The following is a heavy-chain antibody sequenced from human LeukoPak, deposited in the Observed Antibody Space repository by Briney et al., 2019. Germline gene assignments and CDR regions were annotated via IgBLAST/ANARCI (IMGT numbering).Heavy chain of an antibody. CDR3: ASLPWIQLNAFDI. Sequence: SETLSLTSTVSGGSISSGSYYWSWIRQPAGKGLEWIGRIYTSGSTNYNPSLKSRVTISVDTSKNQFSLKLSSVTAADTAVYYCASLPWIQLNAFDIWGQGTMVTVSS. CDR1: GGSISSGSYY. V-gene: IGHV4-61*02. D-gene: IGHD5-18*01. CDR2: IYTSGST. J-gene: IGHJ3*02.